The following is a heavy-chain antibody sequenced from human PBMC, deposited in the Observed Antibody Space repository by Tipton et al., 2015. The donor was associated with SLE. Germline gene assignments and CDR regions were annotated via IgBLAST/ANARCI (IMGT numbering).Heavy chain of an antibody. D-gene: IGHD2-21*01. CDR1: GGSIGNNQ. CDR3: ARDLGSLWSRYGLDI. J-gene: IGHJ6*02. V-gene: IGHV4-4*07. CDR2: VYNSGTS. Sequence: TLSLTCTVSGGSIGNNQWGWILQPAGRGLEWIGRVYNSGTSRYNPSLKSRVVVAMDASKNQVSLKLRSVTAADTAVYYCARDLGSLWSRYGLDIWGQGTTVTVSS.